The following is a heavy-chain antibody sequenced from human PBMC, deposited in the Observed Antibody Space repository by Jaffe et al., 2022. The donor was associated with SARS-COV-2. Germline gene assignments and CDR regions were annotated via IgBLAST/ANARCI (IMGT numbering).Heavy chain of an antibody. CDR3: ARDRRAVVPNRVYSYGYAFDI. V-gene: IGHV3-30*04. J-gene: IGHJ3*02. D-gene: IGHD5-18*01. CDR1: GFTFNSYA. CDR2: ISYDGTSE. Sequence: QVQLVESGGGVVQPGRSLRLSCAASGFTFNSYAMHWVRQAPGKGLEWVAVISYDGTSEYYADSVRGRFTISRDNSKNTLYLQTNSLSAEDTALYYCARDRRAVVPNRVYSYGYAFDIWGQGTMVTVSS.